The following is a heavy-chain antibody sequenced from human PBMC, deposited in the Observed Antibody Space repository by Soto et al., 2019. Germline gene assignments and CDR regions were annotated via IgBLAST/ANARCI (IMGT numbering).Heavy chain of an antibody. CDR3: ARRRDDYVWGSYRYSDY. Sequence: ASVKVSCKASGYTFTSYGISWVRQAPGQGLEWMVWISAYNGNTNYAQKLQGRVTMTTDTSTSTAYMELRSLRSDDTAVYYCARRRDDYVWGSYRYSDYWGQGTLVTVSS. CDR2: ISAYNGNT. V-gene: IGHV1-18*01. D-gene: IGHD3-16*02. J-gene: IGHJ4*02. CDR1: GYTFTSYG.